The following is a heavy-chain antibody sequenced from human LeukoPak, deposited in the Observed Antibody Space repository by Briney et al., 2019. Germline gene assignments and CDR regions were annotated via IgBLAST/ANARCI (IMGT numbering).Heavy chain of an antibody. V-gene: IGHV3-33*01. D-gene: IGHD3-16*01. CDR2: IWYDGSNK. Sequence: GGSLRLSCAASGFTFSSYGMHWVRQAPGKGLEWVAVIWYDGSNKYYADSVKGRFTISRDNSKNTLYLQMNGLRAEDTAVYYCARDARGAGDAFDIWGQGTMVTVSS. J-gene: IGHJ3*02. CDR3: ARDARGAGDAFDI. CDR1: GFTFSSYG.